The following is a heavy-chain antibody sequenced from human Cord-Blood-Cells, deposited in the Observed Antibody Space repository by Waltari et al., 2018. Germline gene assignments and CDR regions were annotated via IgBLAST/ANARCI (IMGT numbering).Heavy chain of an antibody. Sequence: QLQLQESGPGLVKPSETLSLTCTVSGGSISSSSYYWGWIRQPPGKGLEWIGSIYYSGSPYYNPSLKSRVTISVDTSKNQFSLKLSSVTAADTAVYYCASSFGSGSYYWYFDLWGRGTLVTVSS. J-gene: IGHJ2*01. CDR3: ASSFGSGSYYWYFDL. CDR2: IYYSGSP. V-gene: IGHV4-39*01. D-gene: IGHD3-10*01. CDR1: GGSISSSSYY.